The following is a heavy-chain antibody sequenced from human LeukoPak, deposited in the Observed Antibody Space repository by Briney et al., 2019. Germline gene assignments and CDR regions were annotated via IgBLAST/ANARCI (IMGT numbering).Heavy chain of an antibody. CDR3: ARDSAGPIDY. CDR1: GFTFSSYS. CDR2: ISSSSSHI. Sequence: PGGSLRLSCAASGFTFSSYSMNWVRQAPGKGLEWVSSISSSSSHIYYADSVKGRFTISRDNAKNSLYLQMNSLRAEDTAVYYCARDSAGPIDYWGQGTLVTVSS. V-gene: IGHV3-21*01. J-gene: IGHJ4*02.